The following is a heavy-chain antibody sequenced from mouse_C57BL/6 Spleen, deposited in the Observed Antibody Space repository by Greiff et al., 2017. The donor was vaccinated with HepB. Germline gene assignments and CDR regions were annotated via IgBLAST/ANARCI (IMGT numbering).Heavy chain of an antibody. CDR2: ISDGGSYT. CDR3: ARVGDYYYGSSWYFDV. V-gene: IGHV5-4*01. D-gene: IGHD1-1*01. CDR1: GFTFSSYA. Sequence: EVQRVESGGGLVKPGGSLKLSCAASGFTFSSYAMSWVRQTPEKRLEWVATISDGGSYTYYPDNVKGRFTISRDNAKNNLYLQMSHLKSEDTAMYYCARVGDYYYGSSWYFDVWGTGTTVTVSS. J-gene: IGHJ1*03.